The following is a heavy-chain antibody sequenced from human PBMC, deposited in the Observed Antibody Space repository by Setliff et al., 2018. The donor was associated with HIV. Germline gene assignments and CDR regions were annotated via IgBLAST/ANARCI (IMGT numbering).Heavy chain of an antibody. CDR3: ARTAPMLRGTIIRWDN. J-gene: IGHJ4*02. CDR1: GGSITYGGHY. CDR2: IYYSRST. D-gene: IGHD3-10*01. V-gene: IGHV4-31*02. Sequence: PSETLSLTCTVSGGSITYGGHYWSWIRQHPGKGLELIGYIYYSRSTYYNPSLKSRLTISVDTSKNEFSLKLRSVTAADTAVYYCARTAPMLRGTIIRWDNWGQGTLVTVSS.